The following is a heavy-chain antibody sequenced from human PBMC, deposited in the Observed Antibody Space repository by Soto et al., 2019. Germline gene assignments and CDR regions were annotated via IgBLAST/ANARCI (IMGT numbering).Heavy chain of an antibody. CDR1: GYTFTSYS. J-gene: IGHJ4*02. V-gene: IGHV1-18*01. CDR3: ARDANSDSSGYYSDY. D-gene: IGHD3-22*01. CDR2: INTSNENT. Sequence: GASVKVSCKASGYTFTSYSINWVRQAPGQGLEWMGWINTSNENTKHAQKFQGRVTMTTDTSTSTAYMEVKSLRSDDTAVYYCARDANSDSSGYYSDYWGQGTLVTVSS.